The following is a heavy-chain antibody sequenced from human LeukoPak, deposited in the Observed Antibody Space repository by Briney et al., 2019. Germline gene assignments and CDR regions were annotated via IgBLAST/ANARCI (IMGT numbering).Heavy chain of an antibody. CDR1: GYTFTGYY. CDR2: INPNSGGT. V-gene: IGHV1-2*02. CDR3: ARDRNRYDSSGYLLDD. Sequence: VASVKVSCTASGYTFTGYYMHWVRQAPGQGLEWMGWINPNSGGTNYAQKFQGRVTMTRDTSISTAYMELSRLRSDDTAVYYCARDRNRYDSSGYLLDDWGQGTLVTVSS. D-gene: IGHD3-22*01. J-gene: IGHJ4*02.